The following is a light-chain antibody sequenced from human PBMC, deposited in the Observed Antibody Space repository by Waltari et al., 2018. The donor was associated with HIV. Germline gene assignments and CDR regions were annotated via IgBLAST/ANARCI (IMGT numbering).Light chain of an antibody. CDR3: LLSYSGASWV. J-gene: IGLJ3*02. Sequence: QAVVTQEPPLPVSPGGTVTLTCRPSTRAATSGHYPYWFPQKPGQAPTTLIFDTSNKHSWTPARFSGSLLGGKAALTLSGAQPEDEAEYYCLLSYSGASWVFGGGTKVTVL. V-gene: IGLV7-46*01. CDR1: TRAATSGHY. CDR2: DTS.